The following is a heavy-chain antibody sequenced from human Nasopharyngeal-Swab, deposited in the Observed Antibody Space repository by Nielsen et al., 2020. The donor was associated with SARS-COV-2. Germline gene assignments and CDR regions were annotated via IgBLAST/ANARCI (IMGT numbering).Heavy chain of an antibody. Sequence: SVKVSCKASGCTFSSYAISWVRQAPGQGLEWMGGIIPICGTANYAQKFQGRLTITADKSTSTAYMELSSLRSEDTAVYYCARNPVDYDYVWGSYRYPGYWDQGTLVTVSS. CDR1: GCTFSSYA. CDR3: ARNPVDYDYVWGSYRYPGY. V-gene: IGHV1-69*06. CDR2: IIPICGTA. D-gene: IGHD3-16*02. J-gene: IGHJ4*02.